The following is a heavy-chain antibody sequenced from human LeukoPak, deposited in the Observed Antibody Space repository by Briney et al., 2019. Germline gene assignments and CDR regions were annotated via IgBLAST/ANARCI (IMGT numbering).Heavy chain of an antibody. D-gene: IGHD3-3*01. CDR3: ARDGSGFSPYWYFDL. CDR1: GFVFTGYY. CDR2: MNPGTGTT. V-gene: IGHV1-2*02. Sequence: ASVKVSCKASGFVFTGYYMHWVRQAPGQGLEWMGWMNPGTGTTKYSQKFQGRVTMSRDTSGTTAYMELNRLTSDDTAVYYCARDGSGFSPYWYFDLWGRGTLVTVSS. J-gene: IGHJ2*01.